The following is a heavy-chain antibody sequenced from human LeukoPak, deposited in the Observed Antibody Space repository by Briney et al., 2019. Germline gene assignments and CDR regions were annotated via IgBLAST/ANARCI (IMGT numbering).Heavy chain of an antibody. D-gene: IGHD3-22*01. V-gene: IGHV4-61*02. CDR3: ARYYYDTSGYVWDAFDI. J-gene: IGHJ3*02. CDR1: GGSISNGGYY. Sequence: PSETLSLTCTVSGGSISNGGYYWSWIRQPAWKGLEWIGRIYTSGSTNYNPSLKSRLTISVDTSKNQFSLKLSSVTAADTAVYYCARYYYDTSGYVWDAFDIWGQGTMVTVSS. CDR2: IYTSGST.